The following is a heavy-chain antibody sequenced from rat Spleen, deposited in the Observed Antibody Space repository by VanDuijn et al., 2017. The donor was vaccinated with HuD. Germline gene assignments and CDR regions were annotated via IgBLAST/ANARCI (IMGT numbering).Heavy chain of an antibody. J-gene: IGHJ1*01. CDR3: TREETLYWYFDF. CDR1: GFTFSNYD. D-gene: IGHD3-4*01. CDR2: LSTGGGNT. Sequence: EVQLVESGGGLVQPGRSLKLSCAASGFTFSNYDMAWVRQAPTKGLEWVASLSTGGGNTYYRDSVKGRFTISRNNAKSTLYLQMNSLRSEDTATYYCTREETLYWYFDFWGPGTMVTVSS. V-gene: IGHV5-25*01.